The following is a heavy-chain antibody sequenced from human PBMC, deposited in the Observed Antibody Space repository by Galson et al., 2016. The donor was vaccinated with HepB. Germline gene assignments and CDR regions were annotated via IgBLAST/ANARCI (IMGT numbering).Heavy chain of an antibody. Sequence: SLRLSCAGSGFTLSRHSMNWVRQAPGKGLEWISYISITSTTKYYADSVKGRFTISRDNAKNSLYLQMNSLRDEDTAVYYCARDDRWYYYDSSGYYYGAFDMWGQGQWSPSLQ. CDR2: ISITSTTK. CDR1: GFTLSRHS. V-gene: IGHV3-48*02. J-gene: IGHJ3*02. D-gene: IGHD3-22*01. CDR3: ARDDRWYYYDSSGYYYGAFDM.